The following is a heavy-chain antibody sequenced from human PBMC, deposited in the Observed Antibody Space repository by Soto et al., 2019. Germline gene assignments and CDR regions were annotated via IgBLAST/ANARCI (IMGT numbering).Heavy chain of an antibody. D-gene: IGHD7-27*01. V-gene: IGHV3-30-3*01. Sequence: QVQLVESGGGVVQPGRSLRLSCAASGFSFSVSPMHWVRQAPGKGPEWVALISNDGTKKFYADSVKGRFSISRDNSKSTLYLQVDSLRPEDSAVYYCASDPKTSGGQNWAFNYFDSWGQGTLVTVSS. J-gene: IGHJ4*02. CDR1: GFSFSVSP. CDR3: ASDPKTSGGQNWAFNYFDS. CDR2: ISNDGTKK.